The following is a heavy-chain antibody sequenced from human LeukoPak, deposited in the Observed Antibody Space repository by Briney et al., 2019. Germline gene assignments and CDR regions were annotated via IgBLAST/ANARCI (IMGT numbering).Heavy chain of an antibody. Sequence: LRLSCAASGFSFSSYPMHWIRQPPGKGLEWIGEINHSGSTNYNPSLKSRVTISVDTSKNQFSLKLSSVTAADTAVYYCARYSSGWLYYFDYWGQGTLVTVSS. V-gene: IGHV4-34*01. CDR3: ARYSSGWLYYFDY. D-gene: IGHD6-19*01. CDR1: GFSFSSYP. CDR2: INHSGST. J-gene: IGHJ4*02.